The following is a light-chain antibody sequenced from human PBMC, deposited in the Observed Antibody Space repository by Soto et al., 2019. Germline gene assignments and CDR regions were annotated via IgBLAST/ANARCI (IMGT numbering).Light chain of an antibody. CDR1: QSISSW. J-gene: IGKJ2*01. V-gene: IGKV1-5*03. Sequence: DIQMTQSPSTLSASVGDRVTITCRASQSISSWLAWYQQKPVKAPKLLIYKASSLESGVPSRFSGSGSGTEFTLTISSLQPDDFAPYYCQQYNSYSYTFGQGTKLEIK. CDR2: KAS. CDR3: QQYNSYSYT.